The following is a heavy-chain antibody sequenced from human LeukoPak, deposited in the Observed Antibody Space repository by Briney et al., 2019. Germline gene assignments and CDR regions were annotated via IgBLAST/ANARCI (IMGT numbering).Heavy chain of an antibody. J-gene: IGHJ4*02. CDR3: ARGEGQTYYYGSGSYSFDY. CDR2: IKQDGSEK. CDR1: GFTFSSYW. D-gene: IGHD3-10*01. V-gene: IGHV3-7*01. Sequence: GGSLRLSCAASGFTFSSYWMSWVRQAPGKGLEWVANIKQDGSEKYYVDSVKGRFTISRDNANNSLYLQMNSLRADDTAVYYCARGEGQTYYYGSGSYSFDYWGQGTLVTVSS.